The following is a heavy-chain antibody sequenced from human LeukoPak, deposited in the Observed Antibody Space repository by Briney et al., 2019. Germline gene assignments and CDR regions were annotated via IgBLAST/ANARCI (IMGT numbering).Heavy chain of an antibody. D-gene: IGHD3-10*01. V-gene: IGHV3-64D*06. CDR2: ISSNGGST. CDR1: GFTFSSYA. Sequence: GGSLRLSCSASGFTFSSYAMHWVRQAPGKGLEYVSAISSNGGSTYYADSVKGRFTTSRDNSKNTLYLQMSSLRAEDTAVYYCVKGIGVRGVIFWGQGTLVTVSS. J-gene: IGHJ4*02. CDR3: VKGIGVRGVIF.